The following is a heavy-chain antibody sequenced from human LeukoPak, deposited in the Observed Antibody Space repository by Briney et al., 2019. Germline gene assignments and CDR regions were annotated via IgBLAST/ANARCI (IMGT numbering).Heavy chain of an antibody. Sequence: GGSVRLSCAASGFTFSSYAMHWVRQAPGKGLEWVAVISYDGSNKYYADSVKGRFTISRDNSKNTLFLQMSSLRPEDTSVYYCARVYGELSHFDYWGQGTLVTVSS. V-gene: IGHV3-30-3*01. CDR3: ARVYGELSHFDY. J-gene: IGHJ4*02. CDR2: ISYDGSNK. CDR1: GFTFSSYA. D-gene: IGHD3-10*01.